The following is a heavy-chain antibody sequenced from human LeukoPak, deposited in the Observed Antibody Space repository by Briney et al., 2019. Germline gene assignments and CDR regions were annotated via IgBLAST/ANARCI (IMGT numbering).Heavy chain of an antibody. Sequence: PGGSLRLSCTPSGFTFEDYAMHWVRQAPGKGLEWVALISFDGGNIYYADSVKGRFTISRDNSNNMLYLQMDSLRGDDTAVYYCARDPLFRTGWSQNFFDFWGQGTLVTVSS. D-gene: IGHD6-19*01. CDR3: ARDPLFRTGWSQNFFDF. J-gene: IGHJ4*02. CDR1: GFTFEDYA. V-gene: IGHV3-30*04. CDR2: ISFDGGNI.